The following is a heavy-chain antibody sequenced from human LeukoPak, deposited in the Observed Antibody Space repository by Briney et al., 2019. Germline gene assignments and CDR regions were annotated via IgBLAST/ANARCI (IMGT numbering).Heavy chain of an antibody. CDR2: ISYDGSNK. Sequence: GGSLRLSCAASGFTFSSYGMHWVRQAPGKGLEWVAVISYDGSNKYYADSVKGRFTISRDNSKNTLYLQMNSLRAEDTAVYYCARDPRRFDKWGQGILVTVSS. CDR3: ARDPRRFDK. V-gene: IGHV3-30*03. J-gene: IGHJ4*02. CDR1: GFTFSSYG.